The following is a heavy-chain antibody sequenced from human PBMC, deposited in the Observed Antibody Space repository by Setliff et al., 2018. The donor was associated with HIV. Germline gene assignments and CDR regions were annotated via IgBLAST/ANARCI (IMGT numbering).Heavy chain of an antibody. CDR2: IRSKTKSYAT. J-gene: IGHJ4*02. CDR3: MRYAPQGN. CDR1: GFSFSGSA. V-gene: IGHV3-73*01. D-gene: IGHD2-8*01. Sequence: PGGSLRLSCAASGFSFSGSAMHWVRQASGKGLEWVGRIRSKTKSYATTYAASVTGRFTISRDDSRSTAYLQMIGLKTEDTAVYYCMRYAPQGNWGQGTLVTVSS.